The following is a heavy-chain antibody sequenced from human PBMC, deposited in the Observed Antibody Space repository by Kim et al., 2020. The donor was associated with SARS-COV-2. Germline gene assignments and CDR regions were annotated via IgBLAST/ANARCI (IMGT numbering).Heavy chain of an antibody. D-gene: IGHD1-1*01. CDR1: GFSVSSSY. Sequence: GGSLRLSCAVSGFSVSSSYMAWVRPAPGAGLEWVSVLYPAKNAHYADSVKDRFTISRDDSEDTVHLQMDNLRADATAVYFCVRDKSLGTSYSFDSWGQGT. J-gene: IGHJ4*02. CDR2: LYPAKNA. CDR3: VRDKSLGTSYSFDS. V-gene: IGHV3-66*01.